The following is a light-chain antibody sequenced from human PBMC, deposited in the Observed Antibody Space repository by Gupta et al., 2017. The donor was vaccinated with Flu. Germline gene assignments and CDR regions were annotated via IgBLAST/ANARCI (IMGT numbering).Light chain of an antibody. CDR2: GAS. V-gene: IGKV3-20*01. Sequence: IVLTPSPSTLSLSPGERATLSCRASQSVSSSYLAWYQQKPGQAPRLLIYGASSRATGIPDRFSGSGSGTDFTLTISRLEPEDFAVYYCQQYGSSPWTFGQGTKVEIK. J-gene: IGKJ1*01. CDR1: QSVSSSY. CDR3: QQYGSSPWT.